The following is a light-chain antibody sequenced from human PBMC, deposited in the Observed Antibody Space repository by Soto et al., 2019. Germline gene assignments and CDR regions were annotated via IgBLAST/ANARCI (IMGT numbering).Light chain of an antibody. Sequence: QSALPQPPSASGSPGQSVTISCTGTSSDVGGYNYVSWYQQHPGKAPKLMIYEVSKRPSGVPDRFSGSKSGNTASLTVSGLQAEDESDYYCSSYAGSYRVFGTGTKLTVL. V-gene: IGLV2-8*01. CDR2: EVS. CDR1: SSDVGGYNY. J-gene: IGLJ1*01. CDR3: SSYAGSYRV.